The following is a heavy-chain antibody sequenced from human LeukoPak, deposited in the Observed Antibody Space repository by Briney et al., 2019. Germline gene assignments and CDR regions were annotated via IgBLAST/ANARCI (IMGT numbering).Heavy chain of an antibody. D-gene: IGHD3-10*01. Sequence: ASVKVSCKASGYTFTSYYMHWVRQAPGQGLEWMGIINPSGGSTSYAQKFQGRVTMTRDTSTSTVYMELSSLRSEDTAVYYCARPDTYYYGSGSSFDYWGQGTLVTVSS. CDR3: ARPDTYYYGSGSSFDY. CDR2: INPSGGST. CDR1: GYTFTSYY. J-gene: IGHJ4*02. V-gene: IGHV1-46*01.